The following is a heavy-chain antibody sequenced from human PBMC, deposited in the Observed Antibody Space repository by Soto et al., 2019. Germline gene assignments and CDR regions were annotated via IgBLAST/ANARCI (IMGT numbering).Heavy chain of an antibody. CDR1: GFTFSSYG. CDR2: ISYDGSNK. D-gene: IGHD5-18*01. CDR3: AKDRADTAMVTGWFDP. J-gene: IGHJ5*02. Sequence: HPGGSLRLSCAASGFTFSSYGMHWVRQAPGKGLEWVAVISYDGSNKYYADSVKGRFTISRDNSKNTLYLQMNSLRAEDTAVYYCAKDRADTAMVTGWFDPWGQGTLVTVSS. V-gene: IGHV3-30*18.